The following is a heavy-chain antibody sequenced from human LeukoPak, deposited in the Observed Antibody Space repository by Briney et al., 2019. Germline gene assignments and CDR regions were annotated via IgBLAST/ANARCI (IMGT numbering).Heavy chain of an antibody. CDR1: GFTFSDYY. CDR2: ISSSGSTI. CDR3: ARDRRPREWLPPLDP. V-gene: IGHV3-11*01. J-gene: IGHJ5*02. Sequence: GGSLRLSCAASGFTFSDYYMSWIRQAPGKGLEWVSYISSSGSTIYYADSVKGRFTISRDNAKNSLYLQMNSLIAEDTAVYYCARDRRPREWLPPLDPWGQGTLVTVSS. D-gene: IGHD3-3*01.